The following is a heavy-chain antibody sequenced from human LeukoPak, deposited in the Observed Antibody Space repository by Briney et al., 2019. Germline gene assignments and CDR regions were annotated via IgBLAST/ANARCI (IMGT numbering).Heavy chain of an antibody. CDR3: ARRTSDYNYYMDV. CDR2: INPASGGT. D-gene: IGHD3/OR15-3a*01. V-gene: IGHV1-2*02. J-gene: IGHJ6*03. CDR1: GYTFTSYG. Sequence: ASVKVSCKASGYTFTSYGISWVRQAPGQGLEWMGWINPASGGTNYAQKFQGRVTMTRDTSISTAYMELRRLTSDDTAVYYCARRTSDYNYYMDVWGKGTTVTVSS.